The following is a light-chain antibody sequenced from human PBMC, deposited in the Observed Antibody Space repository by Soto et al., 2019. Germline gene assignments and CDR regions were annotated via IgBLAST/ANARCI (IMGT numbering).Light chain of an antibody. J-gene: IGLJ3*02. CDR1: NSDVGGYNY. V-gene: IGLV2-8*01. CDR3: SSYAGSNNRV. Sequence: QSALTQPPSASGSPGQSVTISCTGTNSDVGGYNYVSWYQQHPGKAPEVMIYEVSKRPSGVPDRFSGSKSGNTASLTVSGLQAEDESDYYCSSYAGSNNRVFGGGTKLTVL. CDR2: EVS.